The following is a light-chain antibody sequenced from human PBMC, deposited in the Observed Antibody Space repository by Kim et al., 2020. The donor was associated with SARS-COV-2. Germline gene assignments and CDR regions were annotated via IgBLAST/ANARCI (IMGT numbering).Light chain of an antibody. CDR1: NLQFKY. V-gene: IGLV3-1*01. J-gene: IGLJ2*01. CDR3: QVWDNSLGA. Sequence: VSPGETATISCTGDNLQFKYVCWYQRTAGHSPVLVLYRDNKRPSGIPERFSGSNSGNTATLTISGTKAMDEADYYCQVWDNSLGAFGAGTQLTVL. CDR2: RDN.